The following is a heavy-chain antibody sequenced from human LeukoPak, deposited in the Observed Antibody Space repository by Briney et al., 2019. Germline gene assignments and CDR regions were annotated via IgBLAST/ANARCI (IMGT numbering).Heavy chain of an antibody. V-gene: IGHV4-59*01. CDR2: IYYSGST. D-gene: IGHD2-15*01. J-gene: IGHJ3*02. CDR1: GGSISSYY. Sequence: PSETLSLTCTVSGGSISSYYWSWIRQPPGKGLEWIGYIYYSGSTNYNPSLKSRVTISVDTSKNQFSLKLSSVTAADTAVYYCAGIVVMVAAPSQSFDIWGQGTMVTVSS. CDR3: AGIVVMVAAPSQSFDI.